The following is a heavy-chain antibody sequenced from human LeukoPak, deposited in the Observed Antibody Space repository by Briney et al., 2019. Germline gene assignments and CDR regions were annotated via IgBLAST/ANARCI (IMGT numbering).Heavy chain of an antibody. CDR1: GFSFSAYP. D-gene: IGHD1-1*01. J-gene: IGHJ3*02. CDR2: ISASGDVT. V-gene: IGHV3-23*01. Sequence: GGSLRLSCAASGFSFSAYPMGWVRQAPGKGLQWLSGISASGDVTFHADRVKGRFAISRDNSKNTLYLQMIGLRADDTAEYYCAKSLFTSATGTGRAFHIWGQGTMVTVSS. CDR3: AKSLFTSATGTGRAFHI.